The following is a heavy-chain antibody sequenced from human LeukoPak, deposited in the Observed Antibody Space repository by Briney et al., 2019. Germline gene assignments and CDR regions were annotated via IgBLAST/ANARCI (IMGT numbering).Heavy chain of an antibody. D-gene: IGHD5-12*01. CDR3: AREQVATTYYYYYYGMDV. J-gene: IGHJ6*02. CDR2: IYYSGST. V-gene: IGHV4-31*02. Sequence: SQTLSLTCTVSGGSISSGGYYWSWIRQHPGKGLEWIGYIYYSGSTYYNPSLKSRVTMSVDTSKNQFSLKLSSVTAADTAVYYCAREQVATTYYYYYYGMDVWGQGTMVTVSS. CDR1: GGSISSGGYY.